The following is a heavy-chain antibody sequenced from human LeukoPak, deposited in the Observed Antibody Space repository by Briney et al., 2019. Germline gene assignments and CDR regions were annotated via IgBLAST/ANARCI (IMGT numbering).Heavy chain of an antibody. CDR1: GYNFPKSW. Sequence: RESLKISCKASGYNFPKSWIGWVRQMPGKGLEWMAIVYPDDSRTKYSPSFQGQVTISADKSFNTAYLQWSSLRASDTAMYYCARPDYFASHDWGQGTLVTVSS. CDR2: VYPDDSRT. CDR3: ARPDYFASHD. V-gene: IGHV5-51*01. J-gene: IGHJ4*02. D-gene: IGHD2/OR15-2a*01.